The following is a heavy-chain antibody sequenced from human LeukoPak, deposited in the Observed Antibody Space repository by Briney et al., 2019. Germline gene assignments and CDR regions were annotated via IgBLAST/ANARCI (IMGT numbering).Heavy chain of an antibody. Sequence: SETLSLTCTVSGYSISSGYYWGWIRQPPGKGLEWIGSIYHSGSTYYNPSLKSRVTISVDTSKNQFSLKLSSVTAADTAVYYCARRGRAYSSSWYGVDPWGQGPLVTVSP. D-gene: IGHD6-13*01. J-gene: IGHJ5*02. CDR1: GYSISSGYY. CDR3: ARRGRAYSSSWYGVDP. CDR2: IYHSGST. V-gene: IGHV4-38-2*02.